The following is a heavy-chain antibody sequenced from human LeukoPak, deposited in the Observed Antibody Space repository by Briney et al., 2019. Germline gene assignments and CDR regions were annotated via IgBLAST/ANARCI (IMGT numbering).Heavy chain of an antibody. CDR3: ARVHSSGWYDY. V-gene: IGHV4-59*01. Sequence: SSETLSLTCAVSGGSISSYYWSWIRQPPGKGLEWIGYIYYSGSTNYNPSLKSRVTISVDTSKNQFSLKLSSVTAADTAVYYCARVHSSGWYDYWGQGTLVTVSS. CDR1: GGSISSYY. CDR2: IYYSGST. D-gene: IGHD6-19*01. J-gene: IGHJ4*02.